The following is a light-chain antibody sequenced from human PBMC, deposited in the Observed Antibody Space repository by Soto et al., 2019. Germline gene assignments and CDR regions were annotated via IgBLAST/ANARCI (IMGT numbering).Light chain of an antibody. CDR1: QSVSSN. V-gene: IGKV3-15*01. J-gene: IGKJ1*01. CDR3: QQYENWPPWT. Sequence: EVEMTQSPATLSVSPGERATLSCRASQSVSSNLAWYQHKPGQAPTLLIYGASTRATGIPARFSGSGSGTEFTLTISSLQSEDFAVYYCQQYENWPPWTFGQGTKVEIK. CDR2: GAS.